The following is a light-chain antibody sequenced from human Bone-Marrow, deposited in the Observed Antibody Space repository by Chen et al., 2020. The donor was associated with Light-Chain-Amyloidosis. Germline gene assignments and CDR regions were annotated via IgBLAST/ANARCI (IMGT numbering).Light chain of an antibody. CDR2: EVT. V-gene: IGLV2-23*02. CDR3: CAYRGGSFPYV. Sequence: QSALTQPASVTGSPGQSITISCTGTSSDVGGYDIVSWYRQHPGKAPKLLIFEVTKRPSGVSNRFSGSESGNTASLTISGLRTEDAADYYCCAYRGGSFPYVFGPGTKVTVL. J-gene: IGLJ1*01. CDR1: SSDVGGYDI.